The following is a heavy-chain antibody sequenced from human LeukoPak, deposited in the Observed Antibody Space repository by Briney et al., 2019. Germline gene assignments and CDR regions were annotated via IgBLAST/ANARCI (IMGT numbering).Heavy chain of an antibody. D-gene: IGHD5-18*01. Sequence: SETLSLTCTVSGGSISSSSYYWGWIRQPPGKGLEWIGSIYYSGSTYYNPSLKSRVTISVDTSKNQFSLKLSSVTAADTAVYYCARLSYDCTAMEGYYFDYWGQGTLVTVSS. J-gene: IGHJ4*02. CDR3: ARLSYDCTAMEGYYFDY. V-gene: IGHV4-39*01. CDR1: GGSISSSSYY. CDR2: IYYSGST.